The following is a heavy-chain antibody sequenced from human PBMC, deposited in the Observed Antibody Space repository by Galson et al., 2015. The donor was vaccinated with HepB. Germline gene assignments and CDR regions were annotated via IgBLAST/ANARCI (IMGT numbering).Heavy chain of an antibody. D-gene: IGHD3-3*01. Sequence: PALVKPTQTLTLTCTFSGFSLSTSGMCVSWIRQPPGKALEWLALIDWDDDKYYSTSLKTRLTISKDTSKNQVVLTMTNMDPVDTATYYCARIPVDFWSGYPYWHYYYGMDVWGQGTTVTVSS. V-gene: IGHV2-70*01. J-gene: IGHJ6*02. CDR3: ARIPVDFWSGYPYWHYYYGMDV. CDR1: GFSLSTSGMC. CDR2: IDWDDDK.